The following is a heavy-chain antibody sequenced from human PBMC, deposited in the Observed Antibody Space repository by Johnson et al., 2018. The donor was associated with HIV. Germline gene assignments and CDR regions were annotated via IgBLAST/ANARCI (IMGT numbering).Heavy chain of an antibody. J-gene: IGHJ3*01. CDR2: IGTLSDT. D-gene: IGHD3-16*01. CDR1: GFTFSSYD. V-gene: IGHV3-13*01. CDR3: AREDTPFGSPHEGDPFDV. Sequence: VQLVESGGGLVQPGGSLRLSCAVSGFTFSSYDMHWVRQAPGKGLEWVSAIGTLSDTFYPDSVKGRFTVSRENAKNSLYLQMNSLRAEDTAVYFCAREDTPFGSPHEGDPFDVWGQGTMVTVSS.